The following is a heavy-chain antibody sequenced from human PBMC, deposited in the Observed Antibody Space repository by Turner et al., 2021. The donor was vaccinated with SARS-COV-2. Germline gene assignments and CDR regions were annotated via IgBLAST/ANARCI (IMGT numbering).Heavy chain of an antibody. CDR3: ARVLRTYYYDSSGYYPGAVDY. D-gene: IGHD3-22*01. J-gene: IGHJ4*02. CDR2: ISSSISYI. V-gene: IGHV3-21*01. CDR1: GFTFSSYS. Sequence: EVQLVESGGGLVKPGGSLRLSCAASGFTFSSYSMNWVRQAPGKGLECVSSISSSISYIYYADSVKGRFTISRDNAKNSLYLQMNSLRAEDTAVYYCARVLRTYYYDSSGYYPGAVDYWGQGTLVTVSS.